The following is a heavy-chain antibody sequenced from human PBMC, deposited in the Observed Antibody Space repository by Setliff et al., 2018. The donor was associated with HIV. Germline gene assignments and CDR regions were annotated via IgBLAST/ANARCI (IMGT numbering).Heavy chain of an antibody. J-gene: IGHJ3*01. CDR3: ARARITMTGGRLEPYAFDR. Sequence: SETLPLTCTVSGGSFSTYYWSWIRQPAGEGLEYIGRVHSTGTTIYNPSLKSRVTMSVDTSKNQLSLKLRSVTAADTAVYYCARARITMTGGRLEPYAFDRWGQGTKVTVS. V-gene: IGHV4-4*07. CDR1: GGSFSTYY. CDR2: VHSTGTT. D-gene: IGHD3-22*01.